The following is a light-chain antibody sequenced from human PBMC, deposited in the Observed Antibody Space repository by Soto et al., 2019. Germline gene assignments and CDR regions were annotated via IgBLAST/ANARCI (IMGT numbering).Light chain of an antibody. Sequence: IQLTQSPSSLSASVGDRVTITCRASQGISSNLAWYQQKPGKAPNLLIYAASTLQSGVPSRFSGSGSGTDFTLTISRLQPEDIATYYCQQYENLPTFGQGTRLEIK. CDR1: QGISSN. V-gene: IGKV1-9*01. J-gene: IGKJ5*01. CDR2: AAS. CDR3: QQYENLPT.